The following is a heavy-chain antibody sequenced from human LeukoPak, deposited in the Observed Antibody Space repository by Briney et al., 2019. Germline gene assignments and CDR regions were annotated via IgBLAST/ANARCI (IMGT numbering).Heavy chain of an antibody. J-gene: IGHJ4*02. Sequence: PGGSLRLSCAASGFIFNSYWMSWVRQAPGKGLEWVANINQDGSEKYYVDSVKGRFTTSRDNAKNSLFLQMNSLRVEDTAVYYCARRSIIGSGFDYWGQGTLLTVSS. CDR1: GFIFNSYW. D-gene: IGHD1-20*01. V-gene: IGHV3-7*03. CDR3: ARRSIIGSGFDY. CDR2: INQDGSEK.